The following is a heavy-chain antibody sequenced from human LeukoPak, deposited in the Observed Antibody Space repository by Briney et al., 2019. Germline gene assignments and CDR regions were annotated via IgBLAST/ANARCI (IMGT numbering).Heavy chain of an antibody. CDR3: ARDRLQLQS. J-gene: IGHJ5*02. V-gene: IGHV4-38-2*02. CDR2: IYHSGST. CDR1: GYSISSGYS. D-gene: IGHD1-1*01. Sequence: PSETLSLTCTVSGYSISSGYSWGWIRQPPGKGLEWIGSIYHSGSTYYNPSLKSRVTISVDTSKNQFSLKLSSVTAADTAVYYCARDRLQLQSWGQETLVTVSS.